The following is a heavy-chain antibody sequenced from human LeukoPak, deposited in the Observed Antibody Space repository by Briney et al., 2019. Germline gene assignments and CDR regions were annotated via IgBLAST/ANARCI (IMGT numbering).Heavy chain of an antibody. D-gene: IGHD3-9*01. J-gene: IGHJ2*01. CDR3: ARDSRLHYDILTGYYDNYWYFDL. V-gene: IGHV4-4*07. Sequence: PSETLSLTCTVSGGSISSYYWSWIRQPAGKGLEWIGRIYTSGSTNYNPSLKSRVTMSVDTSKNQFSLKLSSMTAADTAVYYCARDSRLHYDILTGYYDNYWYFDLWGRGTLVTVSS. CDR1: GGSISSYY. CDR2: IYTSGST.